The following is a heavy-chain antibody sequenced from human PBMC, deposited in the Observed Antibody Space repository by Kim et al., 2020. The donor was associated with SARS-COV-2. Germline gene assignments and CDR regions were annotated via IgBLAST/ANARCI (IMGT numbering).Heavy chain of an antibody. Sequence: GGSLRLSCAASGFTFSNAWMSWVRQAPGKGLEWVGRIKSKTDGGTTDYAAPVKGRFTISRDDSKNTLYLQMNSLKTEDTAVYYCTTDEYYYDSSGYYYPHPYWGQGTLVTVSS. V-gene: IGHV3-15*01. CDR3: TTDEYYYDSSGYYYPHPY. CDR1: GFTFSNAW. J-gene: IGHJ4*02. D-gene: IGHD3-22*01. CDR2: IKSKTDGGTT.